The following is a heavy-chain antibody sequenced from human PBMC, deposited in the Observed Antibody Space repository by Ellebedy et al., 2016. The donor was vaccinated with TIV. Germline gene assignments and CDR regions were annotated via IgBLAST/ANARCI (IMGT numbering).Heavy chain of an antibody. J-gene: IGHJ3*02. CDR3: AVYDSSGYGPVIFSAFDI. CDR1: GGTFSSYA. D-gene: IGHD3-22*01. CDR2: IIPIFGTA. V-gene: IGHV1-69*06. Sequence: SVKVSCXASGGTFSSYAISWVRQAPGQGLEWMGGIIPIFGTANYAQKFQGRVTITADKSTSTAYMELSSLRSEDTAVYYCAVYDSSGYGPVIFSAFDIWGQGTMVTVSS.